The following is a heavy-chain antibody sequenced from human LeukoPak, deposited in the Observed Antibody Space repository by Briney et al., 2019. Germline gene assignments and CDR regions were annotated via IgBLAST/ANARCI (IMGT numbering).Heavy chain of an antibody. CDR1: GGSISSSSYY. Sequence: SETLSLTCTVSGGSISSSSYYWGWVRQPPGKGLEWIGSFYYPGSTYYSPSLKSRLSISVDTSNNQFSLKLNSVTAADTAVYYCAISTGSSDFVYWGQGTLVTVSS. D-gene: IGHD1-26*01. V-gene: IGHV4-39*07. CDR2: FYYPGST. CDR3: AISTGSSDFVY. J-gene: IGHJ4*02.